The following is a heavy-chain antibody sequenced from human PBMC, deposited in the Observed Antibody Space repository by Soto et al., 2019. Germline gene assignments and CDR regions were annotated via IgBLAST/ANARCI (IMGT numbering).Heavy chain of an antibody. Sequence: QVQLVESGGGVAQPGRSLRLSCAASGFTFSNYAMHWVRQAPGKGLEWVAITSYDGNSAYYADSVKGRFTISRDKSKNTLYLQMNRLKAEDTAAYYCARDIALAGSRYVDYWGQGTLVTVSS. V-gene: IGHV3-30-3*01. CDR1: GFTFSNYA. D-gene: IGHD6-19*01. J-gene: IGHJ4*02. CDR3: ARDIALAGSRYVDY. CDR2: TSYDGNSA.